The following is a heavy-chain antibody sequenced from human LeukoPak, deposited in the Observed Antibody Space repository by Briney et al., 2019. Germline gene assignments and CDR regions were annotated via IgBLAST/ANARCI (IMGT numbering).Heavy chain of an antibody. J-gene: IGHJ3*02. V-gene: IGHV3-30*01. D-gene: IGHD3-9*01. CDR2: ISYDGRNK. CDR1: GFTFSSYG. CDR3: ARQFYDILTGYSTQDAFDI. Sequence: QTGGSLRLSCAASGFTFSSYGMRWVRQAPGKGLEWVAVISYDGRNKYYADSVKGRFTISRDNSKNSLYLQMNSMRAQDTAVYYCARQFYDILTGYSTQDAFDIWGQGTMVTVSS.